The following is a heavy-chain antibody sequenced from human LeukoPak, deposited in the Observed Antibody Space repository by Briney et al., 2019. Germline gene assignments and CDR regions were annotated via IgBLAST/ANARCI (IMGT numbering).Heavy chain of an antibody. V-gene: IGHV4-39*01. CDR2: IYYSGST. CDR1: GGSISSSSYY. CDR3: ARQLERRTYMDV. D-gene: IGHD1-1*01. J-gene: IGHJ6*03. Sequence: SGTLSPTXTVSGGSISSSSYYWGWIRQPPGKGLEWIGSIYYSGSTYYNPSLKSRVTISVDTSKNQFSLKLSSVTAADTAVYYCARQLERRTYMDVWGKGTTVTVSS.